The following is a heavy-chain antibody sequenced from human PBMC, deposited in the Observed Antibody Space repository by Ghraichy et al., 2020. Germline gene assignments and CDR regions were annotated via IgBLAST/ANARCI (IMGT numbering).Heavy chain of an antibody. CDR2: IYYSGST. J-gene: IGHJ5*02. D-gene: IGHD1-26*01. CDR1: GGSISSYY. Sequence: SETLSLTCTVSGGSISSYYWSWIRQPPGKGLEWIGYIYYSGSTNYNPSLKSRVTISVDTSKNQFSLKLSSVTAADTAVYYCARDRGSGSYYGTSGWFDPWGQGTLVTVSS. V-gene: IGHV4-59*01. CDR3: ARDRGSGSYYGTSGWFDP.